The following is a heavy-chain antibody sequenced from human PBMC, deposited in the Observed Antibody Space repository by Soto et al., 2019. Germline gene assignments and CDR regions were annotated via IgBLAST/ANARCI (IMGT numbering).Heavy chain of an antibody. V-gene: IGHV1-18*01. D-gene: IGHD2-2*01. J-gene: IGHJ6*03. Sequence: ASVKVSCKASGYTFTSYGISWVRQAPGQGLEWMGWISAYNGNTNYAQKLQGRVTITTDTSTSTAYMELSSLRSEDTAVYYCARVRGTYCSSTNCYVGTYYYYYMDVWGKGTTVTVSS. CDR1: GYTFTSYG. CDR3: ARVRGTYCSSTNCYVGTYYYYYMDV. CDR2: ISAYNGNT.